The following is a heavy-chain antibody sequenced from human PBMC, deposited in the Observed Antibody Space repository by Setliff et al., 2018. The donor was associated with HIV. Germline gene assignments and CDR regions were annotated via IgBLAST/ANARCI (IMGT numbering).Heavy chain of an antibody. CDR2: IYYTGST. V-gene: IGHV4-31*03. CDR1: GGSISSSDFY. CDR3: ARDSANGKTANLNYLDV. Sequence: PSETLSLTCTVSGGSISSSDFYWNWIRQHPGKGLEWIGYIYYTGSTYSNPSLQSRVRISEDTSKNQFSLRLSSVTAADTAVYYCARDSANGKTANLNYLDVWGKGTTVTVSS. D-gene: IGHD2-8*01. J-gene: IGHJ6*03.